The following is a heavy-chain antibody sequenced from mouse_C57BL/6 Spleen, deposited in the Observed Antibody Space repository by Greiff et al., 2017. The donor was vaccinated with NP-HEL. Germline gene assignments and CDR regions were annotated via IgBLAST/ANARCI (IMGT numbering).Heavy chain of an antibody. J-gene: IGHJ4*01. V-gene: IGHV3-6*01. Sequence: ESGPGLVKPSQSLSLTCSVTGYSITSGYYWNWIRQFPGNKLEWMGYISYDGSNNYNPSLKNRISITRDTSKIQFFLKLNSVTTEDTATYYCAGYYDYDGGYAMDYWGQGTSVTVSS. D-gene: IGHD2-4*01. CDR2: ISYDGSN. CDR1: GYSITSGYY. CDR3: AGYYDYDGGYAMDY.